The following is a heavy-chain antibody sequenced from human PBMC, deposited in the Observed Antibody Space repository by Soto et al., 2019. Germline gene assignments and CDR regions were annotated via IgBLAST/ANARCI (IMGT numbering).Heavy chain of an antibody. Sequence: QVQLVESGGGSVKPGGSLRLSCATSGFSFSDSYMSWVRQAPGKGLEWISYISGSGSTRYYADSVKGRFTISRDNAENSLFLQMNSLRAEDTAIYYCARKRGAVVKIGGIDYWGQGTLVTVSS. J-gene: IGHJ4*02. V-gene: IGHV3-11*01. D-gene: IGHD3-16*01. CDR1: GFSFSDSY. CDR3: ARKRGAVVKIGGIDY. CDR2: ISGSGSTR.